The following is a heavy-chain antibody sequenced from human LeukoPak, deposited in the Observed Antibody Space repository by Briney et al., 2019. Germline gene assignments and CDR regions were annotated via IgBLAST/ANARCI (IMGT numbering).Heavy chain of an antibody. CDR2: IYYSGST. D-gene: IGHD2-15*01. Sequence: SETLSLTCTVSGGSISSYYWGWIRQPPGKGLEWIGSIYYSGSTYYNPSLKSRVTISVDTSKNQFSLKLSSVTAADTAVYYCAGGCSGGSCYRTNWFDPWGQGTLVTVSS. CDR3: AGGCSGGSCYRTNWFDP. CDR1: GGSISSYY. V-gene: IGHV4-39*07. J-gene: IGHJ5*02.